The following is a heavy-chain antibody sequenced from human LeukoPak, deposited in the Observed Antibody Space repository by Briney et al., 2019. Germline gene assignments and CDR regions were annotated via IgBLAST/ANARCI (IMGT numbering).Heavy chain of an antibody. CDR2: ISSTGNIK. Sequence: PGGSLRLSCAASGFTFDDYAMHWVRQAPGKGLEWVAVISSTGNIKNFADSVKGRFTISRDNSKNTLYLQMNTLRAEDTSFYYCAKDNSHWLFDYWGRGTLVTVSS. D-gene: IGHD1-1*01. CDR1: GFTFDDYA. CDR3: AKDNSHWLFDY. J-gene: IGHJ4*02. V-gene: IGHV3-30-3*01.